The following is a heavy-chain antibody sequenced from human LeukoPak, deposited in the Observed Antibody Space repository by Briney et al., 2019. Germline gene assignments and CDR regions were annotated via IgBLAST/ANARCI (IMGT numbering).Heavy chain of an antibody. CDR1: GGSISGYY. D-gene: IGHD1-7*01. CDR3: ARATYTFGNYAFDI. J-gene: IGHJ3*02. Sequence: SETLSLTCTVSGGSISGYYWSWIRQPPGKGLEWIAYIYDRGDTDCHPSLTSRVTLSADSSKKQFCLNLSSVTAADTAVYYCARATYTFGNYAFDIWSQGTMVTVSS. CDR2: IYDRGDT. V-gene: IGHV4-59*01.